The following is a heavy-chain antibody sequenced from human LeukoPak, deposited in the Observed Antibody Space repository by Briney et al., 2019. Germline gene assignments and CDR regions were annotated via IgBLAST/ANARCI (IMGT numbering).Heavy chain of an antibody. CDR3: ARVDQLGYCSGGSCPTYFDY. V-gene: IGHV1-69*13. CDR2: IIPIFGTA. Sequence: EASVKVSCKASGGTFSSYTISWVRQAPGQGLEWMGGIIPIFGTANYAQKFQGRVTITADESTSTAYMELSSLRSEDTAVYYCARVDQLGYCSGGSCPTYFDYWGQGTLVTVSS. D-gene: IGHD2-15*01. J-gene: IGHJ4*02. CDR1: GGTFSSYT.